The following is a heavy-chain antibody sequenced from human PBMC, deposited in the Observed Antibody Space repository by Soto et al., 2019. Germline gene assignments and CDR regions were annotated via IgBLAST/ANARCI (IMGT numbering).Heavy chain of an antibody. CDR1: GFTFSSYA. V-gene: IGHV3-30-3*01. Sequence: QVQLVESGGGVVQPGRSLRLSCAASGFTFSSYAMHWVRQAPGKGLEWVAVIFYDGSNKYYTDSVKGRFTISRDNSKNTLYLQMNSLRAEDTAVYYCARDPLWGTAMVLWYFDLWGRGTLVTVSS. J-gene: IGHJ2*01. CDR2: IFYDGSNK. D-gene: IGHD5-18*01. CDR3: ARDPLWGTAMVLWYFDL.